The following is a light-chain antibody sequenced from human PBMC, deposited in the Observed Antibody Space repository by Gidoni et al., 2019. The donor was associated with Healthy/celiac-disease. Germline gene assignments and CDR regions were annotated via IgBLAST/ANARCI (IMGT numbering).Light chain of an antibody. CDR2: GAS. Sequence: EIAMTHSPATLSVSPGDSATLSCRASQSVSNNLAWYQQKPGPAPMLLIAGASTRATGIPARFSGSGSGTEFTLTISSLHSEDFAVYYCQQYNNWPKTFGQXTKVEIK. CDR1: QSVSNN. CDR3: QQYNNWPKT. J-gene: IGKJ1*01. V-gene: IGKV3-15*01.